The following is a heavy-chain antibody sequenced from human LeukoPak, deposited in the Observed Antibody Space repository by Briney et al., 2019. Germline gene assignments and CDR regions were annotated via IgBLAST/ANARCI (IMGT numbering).Heavy chain of an antibody. CDR1: GYSFTSYW. J-gene: IGHJ4*02. CDR3: ARPGQLGEYTPYYFDY. Sequence: GETLKISCKGSGYSFTSYWIGWVRQMPGKGLEWMGIIYPGDSDTRYSPSFQRQVTISADKSTSTAYLQWSSLKASDTAMYYCARPGQLGEYTPYYFDYWGQGTLVTVSS. D-gene: IGHD3-16*01. V-gene: IGHV5-51*01. CDR2: IYPGDSDT.